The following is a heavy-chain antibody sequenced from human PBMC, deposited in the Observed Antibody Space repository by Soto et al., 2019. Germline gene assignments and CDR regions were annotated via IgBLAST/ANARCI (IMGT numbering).Heavy chain of an antibody. CDR3: AKDSEEYYDFWSGLFDY. Sequence: PGGSLRLSCAASGFTFSSYGMHWVRQAPGKGLEWVAVISYDGSNKYYADSVKGRFTISRDNSKNTLYLQMNSLRAEDTAVYYCAKDSEEYYDFWSGLFDYWGQGTLVTVSS. CDR2: ISYDGSNK. V-gene: IGHV3-30*18. CDR1: GFTFSSYG. J-gene: IGHJ4*02. D-gene: IGHD3-3*01.